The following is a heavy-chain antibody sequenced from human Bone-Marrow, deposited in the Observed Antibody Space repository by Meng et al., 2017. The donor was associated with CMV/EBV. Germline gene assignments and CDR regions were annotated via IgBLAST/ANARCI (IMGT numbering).Heavy chain of an antibody. CDR3: ARLSGGKKYYFDY. Sequence: ASGYTFTSYSMHWVRQAPGQGLEWMGIINPSGGSTSYAQTFQGRVTMTRDTSTSTVYMELSSLRSEDTAVYYCARLSGGKKYYFDYWGQGTLVTVSS. CDR2: INPSGGST. V-gene: IGHV1-46*01. J-gene: IGHJ4*02. CDR1: GYTFTSYS. D-gene: IGHD3-10*01.